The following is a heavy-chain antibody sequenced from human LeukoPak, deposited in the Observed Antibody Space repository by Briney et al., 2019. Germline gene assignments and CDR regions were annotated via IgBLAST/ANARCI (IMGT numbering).Heavy chain of an antibody. V-gene: IGHV3-13*01. CDR1: GFTFSSYD. CDR2: IGTAGDT. J-gene: IGHJ6*02. CDR3: ARAGSRWRTIYYYGLDV. D-gene: IGHD6-13*01. Sequence: PGGSLRLSRAVSGFTFSSYDMHWVRQATGKGLEWVSAIGTAGDTYYPGSVKGRFTISRENAKNSLYLQMNSLRAGDTAVYYCARAGSRWRTIYYYGLDVWGQGTTVTVSS.